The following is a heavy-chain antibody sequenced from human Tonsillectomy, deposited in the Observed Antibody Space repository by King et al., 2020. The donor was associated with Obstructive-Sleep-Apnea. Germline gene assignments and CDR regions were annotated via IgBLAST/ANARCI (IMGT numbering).Heavy chain of an antibody. CDR1: GYNFAINW. V-gene: IGHV5-51*01. CDR2: IFPADSYT. J-gene: IGHJ3*02. D-gene: IGHD1-7*01. Sequence: GQLVQSGAEVKKPGESLKISCKASGYNFAINWIGWVRQMPGKGLQWMGIIFPADSYTRYSPSFQGRVTLSAEKSISTAYLQWSSLKASDTAMYYCASQGDLLELRDDALDIWGQGTMVTVSS. CDR3: ASQGDLLELRDDALDI.